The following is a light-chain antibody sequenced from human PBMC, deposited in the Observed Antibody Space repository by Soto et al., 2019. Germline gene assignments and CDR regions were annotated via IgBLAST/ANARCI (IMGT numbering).Light chain of an antibody. CDR2: DAS. V-gene: IGKV3-11*01. CDR1: QSISTY. J-gene: IGKJ4*01. Sequence: EVVLTQSPATLSLSPEERATLSCRASQSISTYLAWYQQKPGQAPRLLIYDASRRATGIPARFSGSGSGTDFTLTISSLEPEDFAFYYCQQRSKWPPPFGGGTKVEI. CDR3: QQRSKWPPP.